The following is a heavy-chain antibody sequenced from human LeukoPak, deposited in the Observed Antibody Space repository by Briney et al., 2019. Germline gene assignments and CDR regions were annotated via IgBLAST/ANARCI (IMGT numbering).Heavy chain of an antibody. CDR2: ISSSSSYI. Sequence: GGSLRLSCAASGFTFSSYSMNWVRQAPGKGLEWVSSISSSSSYIYYADSVKGRFTISRDNAKNSLYLQMNSLRAEDTAVYYCARVGGSGWYEKFDCWGQGTLVTVSS. CDR1: GFTFSSYS. D-gene: IGHD6-19*01. V-gene: IGHV3-21*01. J-gene: IGHJ4*02. CDR3: ARVGGSGWYEKFDC.